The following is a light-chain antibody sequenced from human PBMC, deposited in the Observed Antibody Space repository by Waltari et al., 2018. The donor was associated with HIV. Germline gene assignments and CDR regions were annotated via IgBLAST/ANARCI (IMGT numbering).Light chain of an antibody. V-gene: IGKV3-15*01. CDR2: FAS. J-gene: IGKJ5*01. CDR3: QQYNNWPPFT. Sequence: EIVMTQSRATLSVSPGERATHSCRASQSDSSNLAWYQQKPGQAPRLLIYFASTRATGIPARFSGSGSGTEFTLTISSLQSEDFAVYYCQQYNNWPPFTFGQGTRLEIK. CDR1: QSDSSN.